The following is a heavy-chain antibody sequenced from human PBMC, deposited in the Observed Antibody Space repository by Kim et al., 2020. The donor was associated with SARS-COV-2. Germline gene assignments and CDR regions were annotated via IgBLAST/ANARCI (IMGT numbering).Heavy chain of an antibody. Sequence: SETLSLTCAVYGGSFSGYYWSWIRQPPGKGLEWIGEINHSGSTNYNPSLKSRVTISVDTSKNQCSLKLSSVTAADTAVYYCARKQRDYGGNLTPLDSWGQGTLVTVSS. CDR1: GGSFSGYY. D-gene: IGHD4-17*01. V-gene: IGHV4-34*01. CDR3: ARKQRDYGGNLTPLDS. J-gene: IGHJ4*02. CDR2: INHSGST.